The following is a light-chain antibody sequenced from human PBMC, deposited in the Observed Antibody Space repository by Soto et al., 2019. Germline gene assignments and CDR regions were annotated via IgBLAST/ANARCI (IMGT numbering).Light chain of an antibody. CDR1: QGISNY. Sequence: TQMTQSPSSLSASVGDRVTITCRASQGISNYLAWYQQKPGKVPKLLIYAASTLHSGVPSRFSGSGSGTDFTLTISSLQSEDVATYYCQKYNSPPWTFGQGTKGEIK. CDR3: QKYNSPPWT. CDR2: AAS. J-gene: IGKJ1*01. V-gene: IGKV1-27*01.